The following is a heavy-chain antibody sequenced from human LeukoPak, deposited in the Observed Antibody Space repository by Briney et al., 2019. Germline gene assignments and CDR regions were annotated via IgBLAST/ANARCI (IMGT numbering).Heavy chain of an antibody. CDR1: GFTVSSNY. V-gene: IGHV3-53*01. CDR3: ARAVAGTGYAFDI. D-gene: IGHD6-19*01. CDR2: IYSGGST. J-gene: IGHJ3*02. Sequence: GGSLRLSCAASGFTVSSNYMSWVRQAPGKGLEWVSVIYSGGSTYYADSVKGRFTISRDNPKNTLYLQMNSLRAEDTAVYYCARAVAGTGYAFDIWGQGTVVTVSS.